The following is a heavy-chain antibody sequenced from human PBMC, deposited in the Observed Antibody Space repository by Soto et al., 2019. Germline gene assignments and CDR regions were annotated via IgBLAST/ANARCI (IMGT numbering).Heavy chain of an antibody. CDR1: GFTFSSYA. CDR3: ARLGGALSPFCSSTTCYGGNQYYFDY. V-gene: IGHV3-23*01. CDR2: IVGSGSNA. Sequence: GGSLRLSCAASGFTFSSYAMNWVRQAPGKGLEWVSAIVGSGSNAYYADSVKGRFTISRDNSKNTLYLQMNSLRAEDTAVYYCARLGGALSPFCSSTTCYGGNQYYFDYWGQGALVTVSS. J-gene: IGHJ4*02. D-gene: IGHD2-2*01.